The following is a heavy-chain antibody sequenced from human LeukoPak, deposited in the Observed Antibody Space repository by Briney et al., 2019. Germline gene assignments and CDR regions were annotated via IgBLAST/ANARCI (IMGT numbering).Heavy chain of an antibody. CDR1: GFSFSSYG. D-gene: IGHD4-17*01. CDR2: ISHDGNDK. CDR3: AKSKTYGDFGYFDY. J-gene: IGHJ4*02. Sequence: GILRLSCAASGFSFSSYGMNWVRQAPGQGLEWVAFISHDGNDKDYADSVKGRFTISRDNSKNTLYVQMNSLRAEDTAMYYCAKSKTYGDFGYFDYWGQGILVTVSS. V-gene: IGHV3-30*18.